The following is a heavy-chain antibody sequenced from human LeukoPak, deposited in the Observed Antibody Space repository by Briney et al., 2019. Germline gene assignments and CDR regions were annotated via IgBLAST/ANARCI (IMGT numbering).Heavy chain of an antibody. Sequence: GASVKVSCKASGNSISNYAVSWVRQAPGQGLEWMGGIIPIFGTANYAQKFQGRVTITADESTSTAYMELSSLRSEDTAVYYCARGWLAETTVVTPYNYWGQGTLVTVSS. J-gene: IGHJ4*02. V-gene: IGHV1-69*13. CDR3: ARGWLAETTVVTPYNY. CDR2: IIPIFGTA. D-gene: IGHD2-21*02. CDR1: GNSISNYA.